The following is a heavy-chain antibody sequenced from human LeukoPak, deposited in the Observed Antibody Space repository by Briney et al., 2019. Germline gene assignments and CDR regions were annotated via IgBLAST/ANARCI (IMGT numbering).Heavy chain of an antibody. CDR3: ASGPSSWYYYYYYMDV. CDR2: IYYSGST. D-gene: IGHD6-13*01. V-gene: IGHV4-39*07. CDR1: GGSISSSSYY. Sequence: SETLSLTCTVSGGSISSSSYYWGWIRQPPGKGLEWIGSIYYSGSTYYNPSLKSRVTISVDTSKNQLSLKLSSVTAADTAVYYCASGPSSWYYYYYYMDVWGKGTTVTVSS. J-gene: IGHJ6*03.